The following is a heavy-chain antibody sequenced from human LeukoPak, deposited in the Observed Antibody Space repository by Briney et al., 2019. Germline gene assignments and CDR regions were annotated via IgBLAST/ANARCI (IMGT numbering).Heavy chain of an antibody. J-gene: IGHJ4*02. Sequence: AISDSGGSTQYADSVKGRFTISRDNSKNTLYLQMNSLRAEDTALYYCAKGIGLRPPDYWGQGTLVTVSS. D-gene: IGHD3-16*01. V-gene: IGHV3-23*01. CDR3: AKGIGLRPPDY. CDR2: ISDSGGST.